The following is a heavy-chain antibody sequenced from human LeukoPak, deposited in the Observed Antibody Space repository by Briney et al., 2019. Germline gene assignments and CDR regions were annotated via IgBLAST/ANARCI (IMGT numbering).Heavy chain of an antibody. CDR1: GYTFTGYY. Sequence: GESLKVSCKASGYTFTGYYMHWVRQAPGQGLEWMGWINPNSGGTNYAQKFLGRVTMTRDTSISTAYMELSRLRSDDTAVYYCARVPAGYCSSTSCSNWFDPWGQGTLVTVSS. V-gene: IGHV1-2*02. J-gene: IGHJ5*02. CDR3: ARVPAGYCSSTSCSNWFDP. CDR2: INPNSGGT. D-gene: IGHD2-2*01.